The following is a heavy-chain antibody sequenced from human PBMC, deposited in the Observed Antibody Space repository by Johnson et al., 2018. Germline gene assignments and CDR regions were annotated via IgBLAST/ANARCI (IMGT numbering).Heavy chain of an antibody. V-gene: IGHV4-31*03. CDR2: IYYSGST. J-gene: IGHJ6*03. CDR3: ARDKDGGYYYYMDV. Sequence: QVQLQESGPGLVKPSQTLSLTCTVSGGSISSGGYYWSWIRQHPGKGLEWIGYIYYSGSTYYNPSLKSRVTISVDTSKNQFSLKLSSVPAADTAVYYCARDKDGGYYYYMDVWGKGTTVTGSS. CDR1: GGSISSGGYY. D-gene: IGHD3-16*01.